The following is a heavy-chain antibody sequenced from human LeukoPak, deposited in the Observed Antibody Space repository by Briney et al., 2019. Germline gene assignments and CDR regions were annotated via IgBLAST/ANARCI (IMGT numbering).Heavy chain of an antibody. D-gene: IGHD3-9*01. CDR1: GFTFSDYY. CDR2: ISSSGSTI. CDR3: ARVDLGDYDILTGYWPHNWFDP. J-gene: IGHJ5*02. V-gene: IGHV3-11*01. Sequence: KPGGSLRLSCAASGFTFSDYYMSWIRQAPGKGLEWVSYISSSGSTIYYADSVKGRFTISRDNAKNSLYLQMNSLRAEDTAVYYCARVDLGDYDILTGYWPHNWFDPWGQGTLVTVSS.